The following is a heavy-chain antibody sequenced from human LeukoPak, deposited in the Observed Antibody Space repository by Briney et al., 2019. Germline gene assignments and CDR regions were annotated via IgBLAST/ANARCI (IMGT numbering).Heavy chain of an antibody. CDR3: ARVTGYMIEDYFDY. J-gene: IGHJ4*02. Sequence: SETLPLTCTVSGGSISSSSYYWGWIRQPPGKGLEWIGYIYYSGSTNYNPSLKSRVTISVETSKNQFSLKLSSVTAADTAVYYCARVTGYMIEDYFDYWGQGTLVTVSS. D-gene: IGHD3-22*01. CDR1: GGSISSSSYY. CDR2: IYYSGST. V-gene: IGHV4-61*05.